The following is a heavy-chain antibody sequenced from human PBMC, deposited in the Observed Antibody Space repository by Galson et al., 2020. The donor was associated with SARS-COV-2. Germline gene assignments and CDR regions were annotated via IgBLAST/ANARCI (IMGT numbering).Heavy chain of an antibody. Sequence: SQTLSLTCTVSGGSISNYYWTWIRQPPGSGLEWIGYTPNSGTNTYNASLKSRVTISVDTSKNQFSLNLTSVSAADTAVYYCASGEVVQHLDDYVDYFGMDVWGLGTTVTVSS. CDR2: TPNSGTN. D-gene: IGHD6-13*01. J-gene: IGHJ6*02. CDR3: ASGEVVQHLDDYVDYFGMDV. V-gene: IGHV4-59*08. CDR1: GGSISNYY.